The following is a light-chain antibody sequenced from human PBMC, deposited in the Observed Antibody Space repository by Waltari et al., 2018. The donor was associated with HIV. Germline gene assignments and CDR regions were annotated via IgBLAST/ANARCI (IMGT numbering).Light chain of an antibody. CDR1: SSNIGSNY. J-gene: IGLJ3*02. CDR3: AAWDESLSGRV. Sequence: QSVLTQPPSASGTPGQRVTISCSGSSSNIGSNYVYWYQQLPGTAPKLLIYRNNQRPSGVPDRCSGAKSGTSAAPALIGLRSDEAVDYYCAAWDESLSGRVFGGGTKLTVL. CDR2: RNN. V-gene: IGLV1-47*01.